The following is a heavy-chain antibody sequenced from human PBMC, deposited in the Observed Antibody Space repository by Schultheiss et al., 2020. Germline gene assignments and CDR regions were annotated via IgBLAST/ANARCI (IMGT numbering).Heavy chain of an antibody. V-gene: IGHV1-46*01. J-gene: IGHJ2*01. D-gene: IGHD5-18*01. CDR2: INPSGGST. CDR1: GYTFTGYY. Sequence: ASVKVSCKASGYTFTGYYMHWVRQAPGQGLEWMGIINPSGGSTSYAQKFQGRVTMTRNTSISTAYMELSSLRSEDTAVYYCARRETAIFSDWYFDLWGRGTLVTGSS. CDR3: ARRETAIFSDWYFDL.